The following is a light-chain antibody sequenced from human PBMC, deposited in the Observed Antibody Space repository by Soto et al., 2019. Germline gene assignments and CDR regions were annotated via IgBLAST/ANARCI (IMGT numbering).Light chain of an antibody. CDR2: GAS. J-gene: IGKJ5*01. CDR3: QEYDSSPIT. Sequence: EIVLTQSPGTLSLSPGERATLSYRASQSVSSSYLAWYQQKPGQAPSLLIYGASRRATGIPDRFSGSGSGTDFTFTISRLEPEDFAVYYCQEYDSSPITFGQGTRLEI. CDR1: QSVSSSY. V-gene: IGKV3-20*01.